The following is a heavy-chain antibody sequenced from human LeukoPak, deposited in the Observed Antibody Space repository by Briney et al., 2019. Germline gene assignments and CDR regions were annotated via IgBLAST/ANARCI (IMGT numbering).Heavy chain of an antibody. CDR3: VRIAVASFDY. Sequence: SETLSLTCTVSGGSISSSSYYWGWIRQPPGKGLEWIGSIYYSGSTYYNPSLKCRVTISVDTSKNQFSLKLSSVTAADTAVYYCVRIAVASFDYWGQGTLVTVSS. V-gene: IGHV4-39*07. J-gene: IGHJ4*02. D-gene: IGHD6-19*01. CDR2: IYYSGST. CDR1: GGSISSSSYY.